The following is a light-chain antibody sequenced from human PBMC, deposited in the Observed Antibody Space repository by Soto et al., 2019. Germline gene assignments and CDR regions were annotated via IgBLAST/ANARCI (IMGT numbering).Light chain of an antibody. J-gene: IGKJ1*01. V-gene: IGKV1-27*01. CDR3: QKDNSAPRA. Sequence: DIQMTQSPSSLSASVGDRVTITCRASQGISNFLAWYQQKPGKVPKLLIYDASTLQSGVPSRFSGSGSGTDFTLTISSLQPEAVATYYCQKDNSAPRAFGQGTKVEIK. CDR2: DAS. CDR1: QGISNF.